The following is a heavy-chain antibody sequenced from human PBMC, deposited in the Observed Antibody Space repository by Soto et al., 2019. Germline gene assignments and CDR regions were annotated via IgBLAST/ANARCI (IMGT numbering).Heavy chain of an antibody. CDR2: IYSGGST. Sequence: EVQLVESGGGLVQPGGSLRLSCAASGFTVSSNYMSWVRQAPGKGLEWVSVIYSGGSTYYADSVKGRFTISRDNSKNTLYLQMNSLRAEDTAVYYCARDQGDYGDYRGFWGQGTLVTVSS. CDR3: ARDQGDYGDYRGF. J-gene: IGHJ4*02. D-gene: IGHD4-17*01. CDR1: GFTVSSNY. V-gene: IGHV3-66*01.